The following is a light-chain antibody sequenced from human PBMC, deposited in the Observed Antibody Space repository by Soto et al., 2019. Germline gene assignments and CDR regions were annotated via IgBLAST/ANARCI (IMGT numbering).Light chain of an antibody. J-gene: IGKJ4*01. CDR3: QQYHNLPSIT. Sequence: DIQMTQSPSTLSASVGDRVNITCQASQDISNYLNWYQQKPGNAPKLLIYDASNLETGVPSRFSGSGSGTDFTFTISSLQAEDIATYYCQQYHNLPSITFGGGTKVEIK. CDR1: QDISNY. V-gene: IGKV1-33*01. CDR2: DAS.